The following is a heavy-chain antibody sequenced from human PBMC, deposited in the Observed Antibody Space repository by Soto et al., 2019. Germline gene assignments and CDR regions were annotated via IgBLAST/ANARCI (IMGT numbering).Heavy chain of an antibody. J-gene: IGHJ6*02. CDR3: AREGRPLLQTGMDV. V-gene: IGHV3-48*02. D-gene: IGHD3-10*01. CDR1: GFTFRSYS. Sequence: EVQLVESGGGLKQPGGSLRLSCAASGFTFRSYSMNWVRQAPGKGLEWVSYISSSNRTINYADSVKGRFIISRDNAKNSLYLQMHSLRDEDTAVYYCAREGRPLLQTGMDVWGQGTTVTVS. CDR2: ISSSNRTI.